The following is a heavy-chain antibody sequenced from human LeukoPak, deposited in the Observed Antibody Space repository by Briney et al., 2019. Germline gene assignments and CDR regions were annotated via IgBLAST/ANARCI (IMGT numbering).Heavy chain of an antibody. CDR2: INPSGGDT. V-gene: IGHV3-23*01. CDR1: GFTFTDSA. CDR3: AKGGSYAPLDY. J-gene: IGHJ4*02. Sequence: PGGSLRLSCAASGFTFTDSAMTWVRQAPGKGLEWVSAINPSGGDTIYTDSAKDRFTISRDNSKNTLYLQMNSLRGEDTAIYYCAKGGSYAPLDYWGQGTLVTVSP. D-gene: IGHD1-26*01.